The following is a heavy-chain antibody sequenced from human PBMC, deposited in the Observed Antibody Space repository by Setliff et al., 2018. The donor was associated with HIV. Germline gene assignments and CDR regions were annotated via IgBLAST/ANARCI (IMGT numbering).Heavy chain of an antibody. Sequence: SGPTLVNPTQTLSLTCTVSGGSISSHYWSWIRQPPGKGLEWIGYIYYSGSTNYNPSLKSRVTISVDTSKNQFSLKLSSVTAADTAVYYCARPLIAAAGTDAFDIWGQGTMVTVSS. CDR3: ARPLIAAAGTDAFDI. V-gene: IGHV4-59*11. J-gene: IGHJ3*02. CDR2: IYYSGST. CDR1: GGSISSHY. D-gene: IGHD6-13*01.